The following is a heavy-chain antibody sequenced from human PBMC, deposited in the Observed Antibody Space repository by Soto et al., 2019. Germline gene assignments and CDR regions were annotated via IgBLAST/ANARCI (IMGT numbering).Heavy chain of an antibody. CDR2: IYYSGST. CDR1: GGSISIGDYY. D-gene: IGHD3-10*01. Sequence: PSETLSLTCTVSGGSISIGDYYWSCIRQPPGKGLEWIGYIYYSGSTYYNPSLKSRVTISVDTSKNQFSLKLSSVTAADTAVYYCARAWGSYYETYFDYWGQGTLVTVSS. V-gene: IGHV4-30-4*01. CDR3: ARAWGSYYETYFDY. J-gene: IGHJ4*02.